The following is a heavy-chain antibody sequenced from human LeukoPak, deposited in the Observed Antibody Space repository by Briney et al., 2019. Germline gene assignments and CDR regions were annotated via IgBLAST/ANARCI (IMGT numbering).Heavy chain of an antibody. Sequence: SETLSLTCTVTGGSISNYYWSWIRQPPGKGLEWIGYIYYTGITNYSPSLKSRVTISVDTSRNQLSLQLSSVTAADTAVYYCARHEDNGDYPLDYWGQGTLVTVSS. J-gene: IGHJ4*02. CDR3: ARHEDNGDYPLDY. CDR1: GGSISNYY. CDR2: IYYTGIT. D-gene: IGHD4-17*01. V-gene: IGHV4-59*08.